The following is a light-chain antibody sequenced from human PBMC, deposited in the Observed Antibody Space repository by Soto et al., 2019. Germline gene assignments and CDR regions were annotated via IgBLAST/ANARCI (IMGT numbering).Light chain of an antibody. CDR3: QVWDSSSDHPYV. V-gene: IGLV3-21*02. Sequence: LTQPPSVSVAPGQTARITCGGNNIGSKSVHWYQQKPGQAPVLVVHDDTDRPSGIPERFSGSNSGNTATLTISRVEAGDEAEYYCQVWDSSSDHPYVFGTGTKLTVL. CDR2: DDT. J-gene: IGLJ1*01. CDR1: NIGSKS.